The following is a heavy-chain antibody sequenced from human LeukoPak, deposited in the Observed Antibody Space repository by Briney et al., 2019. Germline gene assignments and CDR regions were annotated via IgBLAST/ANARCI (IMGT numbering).Heavy chain of an antibody. Sequence: PGGSLRLSCAASGFTFSDYYMSWIRQPPGKGLEWIGEINHSGSTNYNPSLKSRVTISVDTSKNQFSLKLSSVTAADTAVYYCARGIVVVPAARFDPWGQGTLVTVSS. J-gene: IGHJ5*02. CDR2: INHSGST. CDR1: GFTFSDYY. CDR3: ARGIVVVPAARFDP. V-gene: IGHV4-34*01. D-gene: IGHD2-2*01.